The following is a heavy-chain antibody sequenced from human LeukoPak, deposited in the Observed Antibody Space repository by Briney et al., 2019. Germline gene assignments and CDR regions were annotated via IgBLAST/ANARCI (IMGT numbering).Heavy chain of an antibody. D-gene: IGHD6-19*01. CDR1: GFTFSSYE. J-gene: IGHJ4*02. CDR2: ISSSGSTI. CDR3: ARDLLAVAGKNY. Sequence: GGSLRLSCAASGFTFSSYEMNWVRQAPGKELEWVSYISSSGSTIYYADSVKGRFTISRDNAKNSLYLQMNSLRAEDTAVYYCARDLLAVAGKNYWGQGTLVTVSS. V-gene: IGHV3-48*03.